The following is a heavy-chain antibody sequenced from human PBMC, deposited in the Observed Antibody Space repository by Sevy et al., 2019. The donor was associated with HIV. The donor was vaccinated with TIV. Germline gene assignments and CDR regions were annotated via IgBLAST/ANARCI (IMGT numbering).Heavy chain of an antibody. CDR2: IKQDGIQT. Sequence: GGSLRLSCAGSGFTFRSYWMSWVRQAPGKGLEWVANIKQDGIQTCYVDSVKGRFTISRDNAKNSLYLQMNSLRAEDTAVYYCASWIVGATGGVLDYWGQGTLVTVSS. CDR3: ASWIVGATGGVLDY. V-gene: IGHV3-7*01. CDR1: GFTFRSYW. D-gene: IGHD1-26*01. J-gene: IGHJ4*02.